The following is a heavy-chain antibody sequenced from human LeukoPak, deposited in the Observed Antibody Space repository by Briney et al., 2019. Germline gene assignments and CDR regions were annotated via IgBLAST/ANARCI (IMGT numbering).Heavy chain of an antibody. J-gene: IGHJ4*02. Sequence: GGSLRLSCAASGFTFSSYAMSWVRQAPGKGLEWVSAISGSGGSTYYADSVKGRFTISRDNSKNTLYLQMNSLRAEDTAVYYCATLGGSSWYLLDYWGQGTLVTVSS. D-gene: IGHD6-13*01. CDR2: ISGSGGST. V-gene: IGHV3-23*01. CDR1: GFTFSSYA. CDR3: ATLGGSSWYLLDY.